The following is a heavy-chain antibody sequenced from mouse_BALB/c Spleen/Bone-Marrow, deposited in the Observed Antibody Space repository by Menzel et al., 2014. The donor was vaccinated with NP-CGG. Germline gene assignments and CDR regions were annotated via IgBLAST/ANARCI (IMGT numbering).Heavy chain of an antibody. CDR1: GYAFSSSW. Sequence: QVQLKESGPELVEPGASVKISCKASGYAFSSSWMNWVKQRPGQGLEWIGRIYPGDGDTNYNGKFKGKATLTADKSSSTAYMRLSSLTSVDSAVYFCARGGNYRFDYWGQGTTLTVSS. D-gene: IGHD2-1*01. CDR3: ARGGNYRFDY. J-gene: IGHJ2*01. CDR2: IYPGDGDT. V-gene: IGHV1-82*01.